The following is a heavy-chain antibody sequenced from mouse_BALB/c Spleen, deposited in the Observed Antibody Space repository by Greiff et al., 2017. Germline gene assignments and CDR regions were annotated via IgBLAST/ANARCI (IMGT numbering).Heavy chain of an antibody. CDR1: GFTFSSYT. CDR3: ARITTRGYAMDY. D-gene: IGHD2-4*01. CDR2: ISNGGGST. J-gene: IGHJ4*01. Sequence: EVKLVESGGGLVQPGGSLKLSCAASGFTFSSYTMSWVRQTPEKRLEWVAYISNGGGSTYYPDTVKGRFTISRDNAKNTLYLQMSSLKSEDTAMYYCARITTRGYAMDYWGQGTSVTVSS. V-gene: IGHV5-12-2*01.